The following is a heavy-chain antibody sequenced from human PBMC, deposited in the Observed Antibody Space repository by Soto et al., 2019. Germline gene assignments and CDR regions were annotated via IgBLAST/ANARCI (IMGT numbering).Heavy chain of an antibody. CDR3: ARWGIAARYYYYGMDV. J-gene: IGHJ6*02. V-gene: IGHV4-30-4*01. Sequence: QVQLQESGPGLVKPSQTLSLTCTVSGGSISSGDYYWSWIRQPPRKGLEWIGYIYYSGSTYYNPSLKSRVTISVDTSKNQFSLKLSSVTAADTAVYYCARWGIAARYYYYGMDVWGQGTTVTVSS. D-gene: IGHD6-6*01. CDR1: GGSISSGDYY. CDR2: IYYSGST.